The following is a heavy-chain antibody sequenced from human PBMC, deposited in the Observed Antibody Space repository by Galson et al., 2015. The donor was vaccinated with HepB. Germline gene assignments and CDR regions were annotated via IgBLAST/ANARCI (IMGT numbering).Heavy chain of an antibody. Sequence: SLRLSCAASGFTFSDYSMSWLRQAPGKGLEWLSFITSSSSYTNYADSVKGRFTISRDNAKNSLYLQMNSLRAEDTAVYYCAREMYSGWYHDFRGQGTLVTVSS. CDR1: GFTFSDYS. CDR2: ITSSSSYT. J-gene: IGHJ4*02. V-gene: IGHV3-11*06. CDR3: AREMYSGWYHDF. D-gene: IGHD6-13*01.